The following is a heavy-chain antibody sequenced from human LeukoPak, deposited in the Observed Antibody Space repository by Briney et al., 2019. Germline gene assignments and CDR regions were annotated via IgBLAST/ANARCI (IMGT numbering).Heavy chain of an antibody. J-gene: IGHJ6*03. D-gene: IGHD3-10*01. Sequence: SGKVSCKASGGTFSRYAISWVRQAPGQVLEWMGGIIPIFGTANYAQKFQGRVTITADKSTSTAYMELSSLRSEDTAVYYCASQYGSGSHPFDYYYYYMDVWGKGTTVTVSS. CDR2: IIPIFGTA. CDR1: GGTFSRYA. V-gene: IGHV1-69*06. CDR3: ASQYGSGSHPFDYYYYYMDV.